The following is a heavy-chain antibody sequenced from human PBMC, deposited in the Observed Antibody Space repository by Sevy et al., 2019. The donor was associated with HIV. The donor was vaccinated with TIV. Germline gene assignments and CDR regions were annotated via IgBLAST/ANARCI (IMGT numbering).Heavy chain of an antibody. CDR3: AKPEFGSLAARRPAEYFQH. CDR1: GFTFSSYG. Sequence: GGSLRLSCAASGFTFSSYGMHWVRQAPGKGLEWVAFIRYDGSNKYYADSVKGRFTISRDNSKNTLYLQMNSLRAEDTAVYYCAKPEFGSLAARRPAEYFQHWGQGTLVTVSS. CDR2: IRYDGSNK. V-gene: IGHV3-30*02. D-gene: IGHD6-6*01. J-gene: IGHJ1*01.